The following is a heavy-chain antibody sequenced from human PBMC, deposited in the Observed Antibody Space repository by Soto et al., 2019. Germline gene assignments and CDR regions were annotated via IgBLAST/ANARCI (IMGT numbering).Heavy chain of an antibody. CDR3: ARDLWVEPELYYYGMDV. CDR2: IFYSGTT. CDR1: GDSISSADYY. D-gene: IGHD1-1*01. V-gene: IGHV4-30-4*01. Sequence: LSLTCTVSGDSISSADYYWSWIRQTPGKGLEWIGYIFYSGTTYYNPSLKSRLTISVDTSQNHFSLRLTSVTAADTAVYYCARDLWVEPELYYYGMDVWGQGTTVTVSS. J-gene: IGHJ6*02.